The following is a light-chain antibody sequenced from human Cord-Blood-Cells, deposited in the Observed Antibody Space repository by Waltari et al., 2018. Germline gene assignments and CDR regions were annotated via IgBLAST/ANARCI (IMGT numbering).Light chain of an antibody. CDR1: SSNIGSNT. V-gene: IGLV1-44*01. CDR3: AAWDDSLNGWV. CDR2: SNN. Sequence: QSVLTQPPSASGTPGQRVTISCSGSSSNIGSNTVNWYQQLPGTAPKLLIYSNNQRPSGVPDLFSGSKSVTSASLAISGLESEDESDYYCAAWDDSLNGWVFGGGTKLTVL. J-gene: IGLJ3*02.